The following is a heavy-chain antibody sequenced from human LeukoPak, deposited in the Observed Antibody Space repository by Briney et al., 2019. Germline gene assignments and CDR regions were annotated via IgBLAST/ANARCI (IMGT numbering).Heavy chain of an antibody. Sequence: GASVKVSCKASGYTFTGYYMHWVRRAPGQGLEWMGWINPNSGGTNYAQKFQGRVTMTRDTSISTAYMELSRLRSDDTAVYYCAREEWELPHYYYYYYMDVWGKGTTVTVSS. CDR2: INPNSGGT. D-gene: IGHD1-26*01. CDR1: GYTFTGYY. CDR3: AREEWELPHYYYYYYMDV. V-gene: IGHV1-2*02. J-gene: IGHJ6*03.